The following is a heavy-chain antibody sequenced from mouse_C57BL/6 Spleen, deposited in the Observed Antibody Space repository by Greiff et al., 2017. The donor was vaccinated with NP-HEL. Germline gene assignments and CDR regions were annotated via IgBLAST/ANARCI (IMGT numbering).Heavy chain of an antibody. V-gene: IGHV1-50*01. CDR1: GYTFTSYW. J-gene: IGHJ3*01. D-gene: IGHD3-2*02. CDR3: ARDGSGFAY. Sequence: QVQLQQSGAELVKPGASVKLSCKASGYTFTSYWMQWVKQRPGQGLEWIGEIDPSDSYTNYNQKFKGKATLTVDTSSSTAYMQLSSLTSEDSAVYYCARDGSGFAYWGQGTLVTVSA. CDR2: IDPSDSYT.